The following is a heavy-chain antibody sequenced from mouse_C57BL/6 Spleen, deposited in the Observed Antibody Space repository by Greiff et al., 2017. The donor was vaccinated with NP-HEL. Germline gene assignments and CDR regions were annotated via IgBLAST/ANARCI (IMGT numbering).Heavy chain of an antibody. CDR3: ARSVYDYGNWYFDV. CDR2: IDPRSGNT. J-gene: IGHJ1*03. CDR1: GYTFTSYG. Sequence: QVQLKESGAELARPGASVKLSCKASGYTFTSYGISWVKQRTGQGLEWIGEIDPRSGNTYYNEKFKGKATLTADKSSSTAYMELRSLTSEDSAVYFCARSVYDYGNWYFDVWGTGTTVTVSS. V-gene: IGHV1-81*01. D-gene: IGHD2-4*01.